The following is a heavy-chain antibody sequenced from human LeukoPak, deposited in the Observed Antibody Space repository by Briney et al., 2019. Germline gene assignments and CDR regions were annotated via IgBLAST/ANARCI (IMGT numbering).Heavy chain of an antibody. CDR2: IYGVDGT. V-gene: IGHV3-53*01. CDR1: GVTVSSQY. Sequence: GGSLRLSCAASGVTVSSQYMNWVRRAPGKGLEWVSVIYGVDGTSYADSVKGRFTISRDGSRNTVYLQMNGLRAEDTAVYYCASDLVYWGQGTLVTVSS. J-gene: IGHJ4*02. D-gene: IGHD2-8*02. CDR3: ASDLVY.